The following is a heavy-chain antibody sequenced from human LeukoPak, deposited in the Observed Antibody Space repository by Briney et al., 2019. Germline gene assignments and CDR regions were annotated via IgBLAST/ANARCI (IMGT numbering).Heavy chain of an antibody. CDR1: GFPFSTHS. CDR2: ISAGGDFV. Sequence: GGSLRLSCAASGFPFSTHSLNWVRQAPGKGLEWVSSISAGGDFVYYGDSVKGRFTMSRDNAKNSLYLQMNSLRAEDTAVYYCARDPSPGGNDAFDIWGQGTMVTVSS. J-gene: IGHJ3*02. V-gene: IGHV3-21*01. D-gene: IGHD4-23*01. CDR3: ARDPSPGGNDAFDI.